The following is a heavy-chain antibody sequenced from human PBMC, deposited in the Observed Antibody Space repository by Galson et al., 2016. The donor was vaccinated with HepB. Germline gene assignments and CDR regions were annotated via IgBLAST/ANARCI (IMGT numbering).Heavy chain of an antibody. J-gene: IGHJ5*02. CDR1: GFTFSSYW. D-gene: IGHD3-16*01. V-gene: IGHV3-7*03. CDR2: INQDGSEE. CDR3: ARDFRFAHDL. Sequence: SLRLSCAASGFTFSSYWMAWVRHTPPKGLEWVANINQDGSEEYYVDSVQGRFTISRDNAKNSLYLQMNSLRAEDTAVYYCARDFRFAHDLWGPGTLVTVSS.